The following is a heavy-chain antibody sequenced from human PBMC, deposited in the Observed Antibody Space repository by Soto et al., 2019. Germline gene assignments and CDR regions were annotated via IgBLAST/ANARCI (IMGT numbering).Heavy chain of an antibody. V-gene: IGHV1-3*01. D-gene: IGHD2-2*01. CDR2: INAGNGNT. CDR1: GGTFSSYT. J-gene: IGHJ6*03. Sequence: ASVKVSCKASGGTFSSYTISWVRQAPGQRLEWMGWINAGNGNTKYSQKFQGRVTITRDTSASTAYMELSSLRSEDTAVYYCARGPLLDCSSTSCYASYYYYYMDVWGKGTTVTVSS. CDR3: ARGPLLDCSSTSCYASYYYYYMDV.